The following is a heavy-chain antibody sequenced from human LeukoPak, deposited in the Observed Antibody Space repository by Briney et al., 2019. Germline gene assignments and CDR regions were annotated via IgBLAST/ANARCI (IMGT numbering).Heavy chain of an antibody. J-gene: IGHJ4*02. CDR3: ARETRVPAAALYYFDS. V-gene: IGHV3-74*01. Sequence: GGSLRLSCAASGFSFSYYWMHWVRQAPGKGLVWVSRINSDGSSTYYADSVKGRFTISRDNAKNTLYLQMNSLRAEDTAVYYCARETRVPAAALYYFDSWGQGTLVTVSS. CDR1: GFSFSYYW. CDR2: INSDGSST. D-gene: IGHD6-13*01.